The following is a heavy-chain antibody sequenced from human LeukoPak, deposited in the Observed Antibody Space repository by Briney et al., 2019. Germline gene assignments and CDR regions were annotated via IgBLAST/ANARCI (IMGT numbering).Heavy chain of an antibody. CDR2: ISHTDIP. CDR3: ARPQEAGYPGYFDY. Sequence: PGGSLRLSCTASGFTFSDFAIFWVRQAPGQGPQWVSTISHTDIPYYPDSVKGRFTISRDNSKNMVYLQMNGLRADDAAVYFCARPQEAGYPGYFDYRGQGILVTVSS. CDR1: GFTFSDFA. J-gene: IGHJ4*02. D-gene: IGHD5-12*01. V-gene: IGHV3-23*01.